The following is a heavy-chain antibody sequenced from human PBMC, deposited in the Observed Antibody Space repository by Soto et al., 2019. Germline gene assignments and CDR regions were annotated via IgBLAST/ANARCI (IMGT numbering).Heavy chain of an antibody. V-gene: IGHV1-69*01. J-gene: IGHJ6*02. CDR1: GGTFSSYA. Sequence: QVQLVQSGAEVKKPGSSVKVSCKASGGTFSSYAISWVRQAPGQGLEWMGGIIPIFGNANYAQKFQGRVTITADESTSTAYMGLSSMRSEDMAVYYCASGNGDSYGDYYYYGMDVWGQGTTVTVSS. D-gene: IGHD5-18*01. CDR3: ASGNGDSYGDYYYYGMDV. CDR2: IIPIFGNA.